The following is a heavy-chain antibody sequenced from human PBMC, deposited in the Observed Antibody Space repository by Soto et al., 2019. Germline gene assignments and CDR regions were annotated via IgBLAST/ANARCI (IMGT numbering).Heavy chain of an antibody. V-gene: IGHV3-23*01. Sequence: EVQLLESGGGLVQPGGSLRLSCAASGFTFSSYAMSWVRQAPGTGLEWVSAISGSGGSTYYADSVKGRFTISRDNSKNTLYLQMNSLRAEDTAVYYCEKPPSSYRSSPLWFDPWGQGTLVTVSS. CDR3: EKPPSSYRSSPLWFDP. D-gene: IGHD6-6*01. J-gene: IGHJ5*02. CDR2: ISGSGGST. CDR1: GFTFSSYA.